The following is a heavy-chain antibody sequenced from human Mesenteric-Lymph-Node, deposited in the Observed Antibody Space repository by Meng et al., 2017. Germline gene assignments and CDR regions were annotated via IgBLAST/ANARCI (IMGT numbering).Heavy chain of an antibody. J-gene: IGHJ5*02. D-gene: IGHD6-19*01. CDR1: GYTFTTYA. CDR2: INAGNGNT. CDR3: ARCIAVAGNWFDP. V-gene: IGHV1-3*01. Sequence: VHLVPSVAEVKKPGASVKVSCKASGYTFTTYAIHWVRQAPGQRLEWMGWINAGNGNTRYSQKFQGRVSITRDTSASTAYMELSSLRSEDTAVYYCARCIAVAGNWFDPWGQGTLVTVSS.